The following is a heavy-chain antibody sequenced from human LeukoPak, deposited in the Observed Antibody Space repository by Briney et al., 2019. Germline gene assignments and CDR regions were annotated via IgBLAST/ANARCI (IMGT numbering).Heavy chain of an antibody. CDR1: GGSISSSSYY. J-gene: IGHJ4*02. V-gene: IGHV4-39*01. CDR2: IYYSGST. D-gene: IGHD5-12*01. CDR3: ARQGRIVATITFFDY. Sequence: PSETLSLTCTVSGGSISSSSYYWGWIRQPPGKGLEWIGSIYYSGSTYYNPSLKSRVTISVDTSKNQFSLKLSSATAADTAVYYCARQGRIVATITFFDYWGQGTLVTVSS.